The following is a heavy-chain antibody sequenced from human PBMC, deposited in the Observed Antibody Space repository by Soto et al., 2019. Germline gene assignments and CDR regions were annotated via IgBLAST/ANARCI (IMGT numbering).Heavy chain of an antibody. V-gene: IGHV2-5*02. CDR3: AHRANWFDP. J-gene: IGHJ5*02. CDR1: GFSLSTSGVG. Sequence: QITLKESGPTLVKPTQTLTLTCTFSGFSLSTSGVGVGWIRQPPGKALEWLALIYWDDDKRYSPSLKSRITLTKDTSKNQVVLTMTNMDPVDTAPYYCAHRANWFDPWGQGTLVTVAS. CDR2: IYWDDDK.